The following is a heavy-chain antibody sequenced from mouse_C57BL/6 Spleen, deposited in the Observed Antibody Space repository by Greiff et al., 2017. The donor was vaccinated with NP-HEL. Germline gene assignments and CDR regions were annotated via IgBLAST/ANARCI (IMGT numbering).Heavy chain of an antibody. V-gene: IGHV3-6*01. D-gene: IGHD4-1*01. CDR1: GYSITSGYY. Sequence: DVKLVESGPGLVKPSQSLSLTCSVTGYSITSGYYWNWIRQFPGNKLEWMGYISYDGSNNYNPSLKNRISITRDTSKNQFFLKLNSVTTEDTATYYCARESPNWGSDYWGQGTTLTVSS. CDR2: ISYDGSN. CDR3: ARESPNWGSDY. J-gene: IGHJ2*01.